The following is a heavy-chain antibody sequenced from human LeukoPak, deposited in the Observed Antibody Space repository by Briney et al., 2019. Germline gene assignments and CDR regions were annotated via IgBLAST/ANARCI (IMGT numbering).Heavy chain of an antibody. CDR1: GYTFASYG. J-gene: IGHJ4*02. Sequence: ASVKVSCKASGYTFASYGISWVRQAPGQGLEWMGWISAYNGNTNYAQKLQGRVTMTTDTSTSTAYMELRSLRSDDTAMYYCARAAPFTPHDYWGQGTLVTVSS. V-gene: IGHV1-18*01. CDR2: ISAYNGNT. CDR3: ARAAPFTPHDY.